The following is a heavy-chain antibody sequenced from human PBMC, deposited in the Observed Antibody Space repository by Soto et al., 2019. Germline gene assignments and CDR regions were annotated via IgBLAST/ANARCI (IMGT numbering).Heavy chain of an antibody. J-gene: IGHJ4*02. V-gene: IGHV1-18*01. Sequence: QVQLVQSGAEVKKPGASVKVSCKASGYTFTNYGISWVRQAPGQGLEWMGWISAYNGNTDYAQKLQGRVTMTTDTSASTAYMELRSLGSDDTAVYYCARVGAYCVSTSCHDYWGQGTLVTVSS. CDR1: GYTFTNYG. CDR2: ISAYNGNT. D-gene: IGHD2-2*01. CDR3: ARVGAYCVSTSCHDY.